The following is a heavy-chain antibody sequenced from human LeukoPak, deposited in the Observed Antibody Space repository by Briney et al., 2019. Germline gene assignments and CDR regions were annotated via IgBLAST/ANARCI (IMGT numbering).Heavy chain of an antibody. V-gene: IGHV3-23*01. J-gene: IGHJ6*03. D-gene: IGHD2-2*01. Sequence: GGSLRLSCAASGFSFSNYGMTWVRQAPGKGLEWVSHISGSGGSTYYADSVKGRVTISRDNSKNTLYLQMNSLRAEDTAVYYCAKDPAEYCSSTSCYGRYYYYYYMDVWGKGTTVTISS. CDR3: AKDPAEYCSSTSCYGRYYYYYYMDV. CDR1: GFSFSNYG. CDR2: ISGSGGST.